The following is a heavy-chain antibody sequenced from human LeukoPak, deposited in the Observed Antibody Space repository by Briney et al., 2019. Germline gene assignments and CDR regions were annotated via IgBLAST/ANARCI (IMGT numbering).Heavy chain of an antibody. V-gene: IGHV3-66*01. J-gene: IGHJ6*02. CDR3: ARDSGILPYGMDV. CDR1: GFTVSSHY. Sequence: GGSLRLSCAASGFTVSSHYMSWVRQAPGKGLEWVSIIHSGGSTYYADSVKGRFTISRDNSNNTLYLQMNRLRAEDTAVYFCARDSGILPYGMDVWGQGTTVTVSS. D-gene: IGHD1-26*01. CDR2: IHSGGST.